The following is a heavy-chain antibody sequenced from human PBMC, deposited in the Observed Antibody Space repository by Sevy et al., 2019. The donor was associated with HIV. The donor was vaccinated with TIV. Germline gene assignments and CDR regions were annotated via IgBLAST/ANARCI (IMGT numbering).Heavy chain of an antibody. Sequence: GGSLRLSCAASGFTFRTYAMTWVRHAPGKGLEWVSVMSGSGGDTYYADSVKGRFTISRDNSNNTLYLQMNSLRAEDTAVYYCAKDRVSGTYYTGDFDYWGQGTLVTVSS. D-gene: IGHD3-10*01. CDR2: MSGSGGDT. V-gene: IGHV3-23*01. CDR3: AKDRVSGTYYTGDFDY. CDR1: GFTFRTYA. J-gene: IGHJ4*02.